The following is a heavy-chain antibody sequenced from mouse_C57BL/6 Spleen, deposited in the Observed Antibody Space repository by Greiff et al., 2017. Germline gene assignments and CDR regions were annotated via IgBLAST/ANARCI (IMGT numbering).Heavy chain of an antibody. J-gene: IGHJ3*01. CDR3: ARHDAGSTWFAY. Sequence: VKLQESGAELVKPGASVKLSCKASGYTFTEYTIHWVKQRSGQGLEWIGWFYPGSGSIKYNEKFKDKATLTADKSSSTVYMELSRWTSEYSAVYFCARHDAGSTWFAYWGQGTLVTVSA. V-gene: IGHV1-62-2*01. CDR2: FYPGSGSI. CDR1: GYTFTEYT. D-gene: IGHD1-1*01.